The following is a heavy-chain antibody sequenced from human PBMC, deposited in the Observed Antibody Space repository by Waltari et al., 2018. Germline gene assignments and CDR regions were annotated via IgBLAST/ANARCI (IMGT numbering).Heavy chain of an antibody. J-gene: IGHJ4*02. D-gene: IGHD3-10*01. CDR1: GFTVSNNY. Sequence: EVQLAESGGGLVQPGGSLRISCAASGFTVSNNYMSWVRQAPVKGFEWVLLIFSVGYTQYAVSVKCRFTISRDNSKNTLYLQLNSLRVEYTSVYYCARNPLYYSPYWGQGTLVTVSS. CDR3: ARNPLYYSPY. CDR2: IFSVGYT. V-gene: IGHV3-66*02.